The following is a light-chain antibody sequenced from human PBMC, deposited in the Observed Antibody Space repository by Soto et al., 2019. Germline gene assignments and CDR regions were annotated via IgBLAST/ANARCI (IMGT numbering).Light chain of an antibody. CDR1: QSVSSY. Sequence: EIVLTQSPATLSLSPGERATLSCRASQSVSSYLAWYQQKPGQAPRLLIYDASNRATGIPARCSGSGSGTYFTLTISSLEPEDFAVYYCQHRSNWPPTFGGGTKVEIK. CDR3: QHRSNWPPT. J-gene: IGKJ4*01. V-gene: IGKV3-11*01. CDR2: DAS.